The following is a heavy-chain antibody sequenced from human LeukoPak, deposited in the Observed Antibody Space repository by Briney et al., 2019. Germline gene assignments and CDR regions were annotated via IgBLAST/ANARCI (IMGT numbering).Heavy chain of an antibody. D-gene: IGHD3-9*01. Sequence: GGSLRLSCAASGFTFSSYAMHWVRQAPGKGLEWVAVISYDGSNKYYADSVKGRFTISRDNSKNTLYLQMNSLRAEDTAVYYCARDPDYDILTGYFRPPFDYWGQGTLVTVSS. V-gene: IGHV3-30-3*01. J-gene: IGHJ4*02. CDR1: GFTFSSYA. CDR2: ISYDGSNK. CDR3: ARDPDYDILTGYFRPPFDY.